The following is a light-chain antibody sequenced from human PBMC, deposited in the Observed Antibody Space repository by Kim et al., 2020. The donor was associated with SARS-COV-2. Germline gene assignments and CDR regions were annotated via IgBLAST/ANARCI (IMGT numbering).Light chain of an antibody. Sequence: ASVGDRVTITCRARQGINNYLAWYQQRPGKVPKLLIYAASTLQSGVPYRFSGSGFGTDFTLTISSLQPEDGATYYCQKYNSAPWTFGRGTKVDIK. J-gene: IGKJ1*01. CDR1: QGINNY. CDR2: AAS. CDR3: QKYNSAPWT. V-gene: IGKV1-27*01.